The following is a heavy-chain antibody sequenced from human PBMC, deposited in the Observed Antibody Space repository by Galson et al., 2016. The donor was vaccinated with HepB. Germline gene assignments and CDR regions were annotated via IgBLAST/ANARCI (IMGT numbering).Heavy chain of an antibody. V-gene: IGHV4-59*01. CDR3: ARDRVWYFDL. D-gene: IGHD3-10*01. J-gene: IGHJ2*01. CDR1: GDSISDYY. CDR2: IYYTGST. Sequence: ETLSLTCTVSGDSISDYYWSWIRQPPGKGLEWIGYIYYTGSTNYNPSPKSRVTISVDTSKNQFSLKLSSVTAADTAVYFCARDRVWYFDLWGRGTLVTVSS.